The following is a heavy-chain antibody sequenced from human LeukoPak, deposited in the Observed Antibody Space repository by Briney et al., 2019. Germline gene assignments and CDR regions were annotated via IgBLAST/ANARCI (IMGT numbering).Heavy chain of an antibody. CDR3: ARSSYYDSSGYYSDY. V-gene: IGHV1-69*05. CDR2: IIPICGTA. J-gene: IGHJ4*02. Sequence: GSSVKVSLKSSGGTFSSYTISWGRQAPAQGLEWVGGIIPICGTANNAQKVQGRGTITMDKSTSTAYMELSSVRSEDTAVYYCARSSYYDSSGYYSDYWGQGTLVTVSS. D-gene: IGHD3-22*01. CDR1: GGTFSSYT.